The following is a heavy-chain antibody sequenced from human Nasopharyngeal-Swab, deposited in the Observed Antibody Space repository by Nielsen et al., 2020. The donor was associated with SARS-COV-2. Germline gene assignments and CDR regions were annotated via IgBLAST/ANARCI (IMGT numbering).Heavy chain of an antibody. J-gene: IGHJ4*02. V-gene: IGHV3-30*03. CDR2: ISYDGSNK. CDR3: ASPSTLDY. CDR1: GFTFSNYG. Sequence: LSLTCAASGFTFSNYGMHWVRQDPGKGLEWVAVISYDGSNKYYGDSVKGRFTISRDNSKNTLYLQMNSLRAEDTAVYYCASPSTLDYWGQGTLVTVSS.